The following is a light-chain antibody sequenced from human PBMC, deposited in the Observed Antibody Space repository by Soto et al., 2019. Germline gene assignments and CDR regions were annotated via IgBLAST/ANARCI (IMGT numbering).Light chain of an antibody. J-gene: IGLJ1*01. CDR3: QVWDSTNDHFV. CDR1: NIGRKS. CDR2: DDS. V-gene: IGLV3-21*02. Sequence: SYELTQPPSVSVAPGQTARITCGGNNIGRKSVHWYQQKPGQAPVLAVFDDSDRPPGIPERFSGSNSGNTATLTISSVEAGDEADYFCQVWDSTNDHFVFGTGTKVTVL.